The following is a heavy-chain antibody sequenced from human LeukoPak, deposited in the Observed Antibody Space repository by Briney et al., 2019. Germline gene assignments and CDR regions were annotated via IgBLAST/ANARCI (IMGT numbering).Heavy chain of an antibody. CDR3: AKGNPQLAFDY. D-gene: IGHD6-13*01. Sequence: DSVKGRFTISRDNSKNTLYLQMNSLRAEDTAVYYCAKGNPQLAFDYWGQGTLVTVSS. V-gene: IGHV3-30*02. J-gene: IGHJ4*02.